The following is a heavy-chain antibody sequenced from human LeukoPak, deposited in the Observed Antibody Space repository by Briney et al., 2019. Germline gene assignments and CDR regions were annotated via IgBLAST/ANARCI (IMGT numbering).Heavy chain of an antibody. J-gene: IGHJ4*02. D-gene: IGHD3-22*01. CDR2: IIPIFGTA. CDR3: AREKTYSSGYYRVYYFDY. CDR1: GYTFTSYY. Sequence: ASVKVSCKASGYTFTSYYMHWVRQAPGQGLEWMGGIIPIFGTANYAQKFQGRVTITADESTSTAYMELSSLRSEDTAVYYCAREKTYSSGYYRVYYFDYWGQGTLVTVSS. V-gene: IGHV1-69*13.